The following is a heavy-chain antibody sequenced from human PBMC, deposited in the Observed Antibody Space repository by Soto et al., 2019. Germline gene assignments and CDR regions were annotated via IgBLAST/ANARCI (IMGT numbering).Heavy chain of an antibody. CDR2: IYYSGST. J-gene: IGHJ6*03. D-gene: IGHD3-3*01. Sequence: SETLSLTCTVSGGSISSSSYYWGWIRQPPGKGLEWIGSIYYSGSTYYNPSLKSRVTISVDTSKNQFSLKLSSVTAADTAVYYCARTDFWRNYYYYMDVWGKGTTVTVSS. CDR1: GGSISSSSYY. CDR3: ARTDFWRNYYYYMDV. V-gene: IGHV4-39*01.